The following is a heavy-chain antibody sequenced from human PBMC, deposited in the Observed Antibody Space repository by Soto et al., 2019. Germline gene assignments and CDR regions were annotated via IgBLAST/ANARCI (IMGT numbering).Heavy chain of an antibody. CDR3: VRGLYTGSPHFFY. CDR1: EFTFSPYW. CDR2: IEGDGSEK. J-gene: IGHJ4*02. Sequence: GGSLRLSCAASEFTFSPYWMTWVRQAPGKGLEWVANIEGDGSEKNYVDSVKGRFTVSRDNAKRSLYLQMNSLRVEDTAIYYCVRGLYTGSPHFFYWGQGTLVTVSS. V-gene: IGHV3-7*05. D-gene: IGHD1-1*01.